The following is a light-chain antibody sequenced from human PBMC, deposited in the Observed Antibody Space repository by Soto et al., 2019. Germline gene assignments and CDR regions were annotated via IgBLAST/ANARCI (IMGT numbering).Light chain of an antibody. V-gene: IGLV2-14*01. J-gene: IGLJ3*02. CDR2: KVS. Sequence: QSVLTQPASVSGSPGQSITIPCTGSSNDIGGYNYVSWYQQHPGRAPKLVIYKVSDRPSGVSTRFSASKSGNTASLTISGLQAEDKADYYCSSYSTTTTPQWVFGGGTKLTVL. CDR3: SSYSTTTTPQWV. CDR1: SNDIGGYNY.